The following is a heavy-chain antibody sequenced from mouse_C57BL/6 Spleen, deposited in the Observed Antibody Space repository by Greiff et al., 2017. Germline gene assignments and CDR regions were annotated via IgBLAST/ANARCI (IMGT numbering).Heavy chain of an antibody. Sequence: VQLQQPGAELVRPGTSVKLSCKASGYTFTSYWMHWVKQRPGQGLEWIGVIDPSDSYTNYNQKFKGKATLTEDTSSSTVYMQLSSLTSEDSAVYYCARWTGTPAYWGQGTLVTVSA. V-gene: IGHV1-59*01. CDR1: GYTFTSYW. CDR2: IDPSDSYT. CDR3: ARWTGTPAY. D-gene: IGHD4-1*01. J-gene: IGHJ3*01.